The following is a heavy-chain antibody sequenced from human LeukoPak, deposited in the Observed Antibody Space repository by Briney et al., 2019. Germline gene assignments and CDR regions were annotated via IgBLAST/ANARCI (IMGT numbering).Heavy chain of an antibody. D-gene: IGHD2-15*01. J-gene: IGHJ5*02. Sequence: GGSLRLSCAASGFTFSSYGMSWVRQAPGKGLEWVSGISDSGGSTNYADSVKGRFTISRDNSKNTLYLQLNSLRAEDTAVYYCAKDSGIVVVVAATAAPNWFDPWGQGTLVTVSS. CDR1: GFTFSSYG. V-gene: IGHV3-23*01. CDR3: AKDSGIVVVVAATAAPNWFDP. CDR2: ISDSGGST.